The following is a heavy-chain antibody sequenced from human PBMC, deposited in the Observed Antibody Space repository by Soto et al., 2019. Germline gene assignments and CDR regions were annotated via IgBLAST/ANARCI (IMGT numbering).Heavy chain of an antibody. CDR3: ARLPGALVAVLYIYPLDGREAMSDVDV. J-gene: IGHJ6*02. CDR1: GFTFNYYP. CDR2: ISFDGSNK. V-gene: IGHV3-30-3*01. Sequence: QMQLVESGGGVVQPGESLRLSCAASGFTFNYYPMHWVRQTPGKGLEWVAVISFDGSNKYYADSVKGRFTISRDNSKNMLYLQMNSLRAEDAAVYYCARLPGALVAVLYIYPLDGREAMSDVDVWGQGPTVSVSS. D-gene: IGHD6-19*01.